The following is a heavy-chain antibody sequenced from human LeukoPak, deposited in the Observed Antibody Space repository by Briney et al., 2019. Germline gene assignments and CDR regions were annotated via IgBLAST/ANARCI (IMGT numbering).Heavy chain of an antibody. J-gene: IGHJ4*02. V-gene: IGHV4-34*01. D-gene: IGHD3-22*01. CDR2: INHSGST. CDR1: GGSFSGYY. Sequence: PSETLSLTCAVYGGSFSGYYWSWIRQPPGKGLEWIGEINHSGSTNYNPSLKSRVTISVDTSKNQFSLKLSSVTAADTAVYYCARDYYDSSGYYLDYWGQGTLVTVSS. CDR3: ARDYYDSSGYYLDY.